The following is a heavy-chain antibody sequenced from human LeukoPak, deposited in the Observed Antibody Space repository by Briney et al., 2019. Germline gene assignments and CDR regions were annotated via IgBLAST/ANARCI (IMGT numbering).Heavy chain of an antibody. CDR2: IYPGDSDT. CDR3: ARHGFWYSSSWPTDY. D-gene: IGHD6-13*01. Sequence: GESLKISCKGSGYSFTSYWIGWVRPMPEKGLEWMGIIYPGDSDTRYSPSFQGQVTISADKSISTAYLQWSSLKASDTAMYYCARHGFWYSSSWPTDYWGQGTLVTVSS. J-gene: IGHJ4*02. CDR1: GYSFTSYW. V-gene: IGHV5-51*01.